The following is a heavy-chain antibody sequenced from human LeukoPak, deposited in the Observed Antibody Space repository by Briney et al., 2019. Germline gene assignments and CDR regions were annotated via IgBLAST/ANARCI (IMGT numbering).Heavy chain of an antibody. CDR3: TKDADPMGAHDF. D-gene: IGHD1-26*01. CDR2: ISGSGGST. CDR1: GFTFSSYT. J-gene: IGHJ4*02. Sequence: GGSLRLSCAASGFTFSSYTMNWVRQAPGKGLEWVSAISGSGGSTYYADFVKGRFTISRDNSKNTLYLQMNSLKTEDTAVYYCTKDADPMGAHDFWGQGTLVTVSS. V-gene: IGHV3-23*01.